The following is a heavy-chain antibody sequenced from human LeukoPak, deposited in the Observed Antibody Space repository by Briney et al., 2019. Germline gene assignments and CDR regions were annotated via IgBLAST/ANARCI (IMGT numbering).Heavy chain of an antibody. CDR1: GGSLSRYY. V-gene: IGHV4-59*01. CDR2: IHYSGST. Sequence: PSETLSLTCTVSGGSLSRYYWSWIRQPPGKGLEWIGSIHYSGSTSYSPSLKSRVTISVDTSKNQSSLKLSSVTAADTAVYYCARSLMYYDGLIGYSPQNFDYRGQRGLGTVS. J-gene: IGHJ4*02. CDR3: ARSLMYYDGLIGYSPQNFDY. D-gene: IGHD3-9*01.